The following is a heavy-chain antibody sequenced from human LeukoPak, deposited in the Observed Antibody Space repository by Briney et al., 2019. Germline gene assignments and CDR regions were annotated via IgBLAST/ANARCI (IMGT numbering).Heavy chain of an antibody. D-gene: IGHD4-17*01. CDR2: INPNSGGT. Sequence: GASVKVSCKAFGYTFTGYYMHWVRQAPGQGLEWMGWINPNSGGTNYAQKFQGRVTMTRDTSISTAYMELSRLRSDDTAVYYCARVVGGIYYGDEAFDIWGQGTMVTVSS. CDR3: ARVVGGIYYGDEAFDI. CDR1: GYTFTGYY. J-gene: IGHJ3*02. V-gene: IGHV1-2*02.